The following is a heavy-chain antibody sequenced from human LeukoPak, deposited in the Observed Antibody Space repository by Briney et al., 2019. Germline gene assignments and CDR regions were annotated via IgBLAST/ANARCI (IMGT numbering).Heavy chain of an antibody. CDR1: GGTFSSYA. CDR3: ARELRYYDSSGYYYGY. V-gene: IGHV1-69*01. J-gene: IGHJ4*02. Sequence: SAKVSCKASGGTFSSYAISWVRQAPGQGLEWMGGIIPIFGTANYAQKFQGRVTITADESTSTACMELSSLRSEDTAVYYCARELRYYDSSGYYYGYWGQGTLVTVSS. CDR2: IIPIFGTA. D-gene: IGHD3-22*01.